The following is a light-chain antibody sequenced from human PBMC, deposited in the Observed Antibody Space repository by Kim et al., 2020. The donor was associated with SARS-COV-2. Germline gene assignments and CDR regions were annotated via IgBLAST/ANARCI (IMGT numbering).Light chain of an antibody. CDR2: GAS. J-gene: IGKJ4*01. Sequence: ASGGDRVTITCRASQTITRWLAWYRQKLGKAPELLIYGASTLQSGVPSRFSGSGSGTEFNLTINGLQPDDFATYYCQQYNLYPLTFGGGTKVDIK. CDR3: QQYNLYPLT. V-gene: IGKV1-5*01. CDR1: QTITRW.